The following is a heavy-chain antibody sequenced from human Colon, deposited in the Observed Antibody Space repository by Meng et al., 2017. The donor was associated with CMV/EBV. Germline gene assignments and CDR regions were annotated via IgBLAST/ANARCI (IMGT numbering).Heavy chain of an antibody. V-gene: IGHV4-39*07. CDR3: PRDFLNIYATAFDY. CDR2: IFPRGSN. CDR1: VGLVGGGGQG. D-gene: IGHD2-8*01. Sequence: LEQPGQQLAKLLEARSVTGQVSVGLVGGGGQGWAWIRHPPGYGVGGIGHIFPRGSNFYNPSVKTLLTLPIHTSNNHFSLRMTSVTAPNTALYYCPRDFLNIYATAFDYWGQGTLVTVSS. J-gene: IGHJ4*02.